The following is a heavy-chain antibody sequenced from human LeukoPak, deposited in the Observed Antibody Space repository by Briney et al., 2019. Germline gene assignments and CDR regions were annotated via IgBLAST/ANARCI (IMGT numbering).Heavy chain of an antibody. Sequence: GGSLRLSCAASGFTFSNAWMSWVRQAPGKGLEWVSYISSSGSTIYYADSVKGRFTISRDNAKNSLYLQMNSLRAEDTAVYYCARPIDDSSGSYYFDYWGQGTLVTVSS. CDR1: GFTFSNAW. J-gene: IGHJ4*02. D-gene: IGHD3-22*01. CDR3: ARPIDDSSGSYYFDY. CDR2: ISSSGSTI. V-gene: IGHV3-11*04.